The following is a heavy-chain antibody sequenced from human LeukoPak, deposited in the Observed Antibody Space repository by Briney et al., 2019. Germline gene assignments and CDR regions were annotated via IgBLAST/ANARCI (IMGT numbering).Heavy chain of an antibody. V-gene: IGHV3-15*01. CDR3: TTAFRYSSSWPYFDL. CDR2: IKSKVDGGTT. J-gene: IGHJ2*01. D-gene: IGHD6-13*01. Sequence: PGGSLRLSCAASGFTFSKAWMHWVRQAPGKGLEWVGRIKSKVDGGTTDYAAPVRGRFTISRDDSKNTLDLQMNSLETEDTALYYCTTAFRYSSSWPYFDLWGRGTLVTVSS. CDR1: GFTFSKAW.